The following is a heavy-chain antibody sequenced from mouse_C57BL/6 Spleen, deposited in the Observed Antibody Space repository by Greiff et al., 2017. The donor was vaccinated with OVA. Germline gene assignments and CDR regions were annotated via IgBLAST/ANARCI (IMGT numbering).Heavy chain of an antibody. D-gene: IGHD4-1*01. CDR2: ISSGSSTI. CDR3: ARDLTGTGFTY. Sequence: EVQRVESGGGLVKPGGSLKLSCAASGFTFSDYGIHWVRQAPEKGLEWVAYISSGSSTIYYADTVKGRFTISRDNAKNTLFLQMTSLRSEDTAMYYCARDLTGTGFTYWGQGTLVTVSA. CDR1: GFTFSDYG. J-gene: IGHJ3*01. V-gene: IGHV5-17*01.